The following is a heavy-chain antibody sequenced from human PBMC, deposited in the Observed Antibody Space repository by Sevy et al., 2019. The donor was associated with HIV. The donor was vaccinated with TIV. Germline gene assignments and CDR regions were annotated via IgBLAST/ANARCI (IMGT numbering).Heavy chain of an antibody. J-gene: IGHJ6*02. CDR2: IIPIFGTA. D-gene: IGHD5-12*01. Sequence: ASVKVSCKASGGTFSSYAISWVRQAPGQGLEWMGGIIPIFGTANYGEKFQGRGTITADESTSPAYMGLSSLRAEDTAVYYGARRDGYTLAPTDSYYYGMDVWGQGTTVTVSS. CDR3: ARRDGYTLAPTDSYYYGMDV. V-gene: IGHV1-69*13. CDR1: GGTFSSYA.